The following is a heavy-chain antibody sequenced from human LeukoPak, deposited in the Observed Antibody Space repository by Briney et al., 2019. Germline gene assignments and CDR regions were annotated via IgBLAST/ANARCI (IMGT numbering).Heavy chain of an antibody. D-gene: IGHD3-10*01. Sequence: GGSLRLSCAASGFTFSSYSMNWVRQAPGKGLEWVSSISSSSSYIYYADSVKGRFTISRDNAKNPLYLQMNSLRAEDTAVYYCARDLPHGSGSNYYMDVWGKGTTVTVSS. CDR2: ISSSSSYI. V-gene: IGHV3-21*01. CDR1: GFTFSSYS. CDR3: ARDLPHGSGSNYYMDV. J-gene: IGHJ6*03.